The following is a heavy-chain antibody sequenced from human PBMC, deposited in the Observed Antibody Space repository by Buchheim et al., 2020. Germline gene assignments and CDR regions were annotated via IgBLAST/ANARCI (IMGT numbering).Heavy chain of an antibody. V-gene: IGHV3-30*18. J-gene: IGHJ4*02. CDR2: ISYDGSNK. CDR3: AKDNGWKHNYFDY. Sequence: QVQLVESGGGVVQPGRSLRLSCAASGFTFSSYGMHWVRQAPGKGLEWVAVISYDGSNKYYADSVKGRFTISRDNSENTLFLQMTSLRAEDTAVYYCAKDNGWKHNYFDYWGQKTL. CDR1: GFTFSSYG. D-gene: IGHD6-19*01.